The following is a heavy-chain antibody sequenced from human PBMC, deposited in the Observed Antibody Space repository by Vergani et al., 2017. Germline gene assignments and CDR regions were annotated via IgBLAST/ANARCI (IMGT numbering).Heavy chain of an antibody. V-gene: IGHV3-9*01. Sequence: EVQLLESGGGLVQPGRSLRLSCAASGFTFDDYAMHWVRQAPGKGLEWVSGISWNSGSIGYADSVKGRFTISRDNAKNSLYLQMNSLRAEDTALYYCAKDMAAVAGFFDYWGQGTLVTVSS. CDR1: GFTFDDYA. CDR2: ISWNSGSI. D-gene: IGHD6-19*01. J-gene: IGHJ4*02. CDR3: AKDMAAVAGFFDY.